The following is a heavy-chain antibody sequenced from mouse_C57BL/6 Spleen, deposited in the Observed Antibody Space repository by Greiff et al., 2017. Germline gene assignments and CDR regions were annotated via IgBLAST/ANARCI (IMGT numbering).Heavy chain of an antibody. CDR3: ARDSSGSWFAY. CDR1: GYTFTSYW. Sequence: VQLQQPGAELVKPGASVKLSCKASGYTFTSYWMHWVKQRPGRGLEWLGRIDPNSGGTKYNEKFKSKATLTVDKPSSTAYMQLSSLTSEDSAVYYCARDSSGSWFAYWGQGTLVTVSA. CDR2: IDPNSGGT. D-gene: IGHD3-2*02. J-gene: IGHJ3*01. V-gene: IGHV1-72*01.